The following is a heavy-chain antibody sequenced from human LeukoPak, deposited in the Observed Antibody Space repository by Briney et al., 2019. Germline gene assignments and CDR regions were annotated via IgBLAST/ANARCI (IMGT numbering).Heavy chain of an antibody. CDR2: INHSGSI. J-gene: IGHJ4*02. CDR1: GGSFSGYS. Sequence: SETLSLTCAVYGGSFSGYSWSWIRQPPGKGLEWIGEINHSGSINYNPSLKSRVTISVDRSKNQFSLKLSSVTAADTAVYYCARDLGGSSSSPFDYWGQGTLVTVSS. CDR3: ARDLGGSSSSPFDY. V-gene: IGHV4-34*01. D-gene: IGHD6-6*01.